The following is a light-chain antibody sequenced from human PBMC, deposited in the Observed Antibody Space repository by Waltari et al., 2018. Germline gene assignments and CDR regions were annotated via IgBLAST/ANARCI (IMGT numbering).Light chain of an antibody. CDR3: ATWDDTLNGQL. Sequence: QSALTQPPSASGTPGQTVTIPCSARRPTPGSNPGNCYQQLPGAAPKLLLYSNEQRPSGVPDRFSGSKSGTSASLGISGLQSEDEAYYYCATWDDTLNGQLFGGGTKLTVL. V-gene: IGLV1-44*01. J-gene: IGLJ2*01. CDR1: RPTPGSNP. CDR2: SNE.